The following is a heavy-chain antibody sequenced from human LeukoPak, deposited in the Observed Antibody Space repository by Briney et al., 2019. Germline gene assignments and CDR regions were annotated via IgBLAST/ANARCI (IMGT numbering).Heavy chain of an antibody. CDR2: ISYDGSNK. Sequence: PGRSLRLSCAASGFTFSSYGMHWVRQAPGKGLEWVAVISYDGSNKYYADSVKGRFTISRDNSKNTLYLQMNSLRAEDTALYYCAKGLGSCSGGSCYSHYYYYYGMDVWGQGTTVTVSS. CDR1: GFTFSSYG. CDR3: AKGLGSCSGGSCYSHYYYYYGMDV. D-gene: IGHD2-15*01. J-gene: IGHJ6*02. V-gene: IGHV3-30*18.